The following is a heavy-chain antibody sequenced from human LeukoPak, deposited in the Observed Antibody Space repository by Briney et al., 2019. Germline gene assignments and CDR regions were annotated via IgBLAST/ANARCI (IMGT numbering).Heavy chain of an antibody. D-gene: IGHD6-19*01. Sequence: GGSLRPSCAASGFTFSSYAMHWVRQAPSKGLEWVAVISYDGSNKYYADSVKGRFTISRDNSKNTLYLQMNSLRAEDTAVYYCARVPWLTRVWGVPDYWGQGTLVTVSS. CDR3: ARVPWLTRVWGVPDY. V-gene: IGHV3-30*04. CDR2: ISYDGSNK. J-gene: IGHJ4*02. CDR1: GFTFSSYA.